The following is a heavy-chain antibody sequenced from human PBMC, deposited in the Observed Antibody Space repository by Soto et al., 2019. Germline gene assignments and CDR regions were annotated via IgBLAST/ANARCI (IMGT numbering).Heavy chain of an antibody. CDR1: WIYLRSRSHY. V-gene: IGHV4-39*01. J-gene: IGHJ4*02. D-gene: IGHD5-18*01. CDR2: CYYSGRT. CDR3: ARRALGIQPNFAY. Sequence: SETLSLTCSSPWIYLRSRSHYLGWTRPTPGAGLEWIGRCYYSGRTYYSPSLKSRVTISVDTSKHQFSLKLSSVTAADTAVDYCARRALGIQPNFAYGGQET.